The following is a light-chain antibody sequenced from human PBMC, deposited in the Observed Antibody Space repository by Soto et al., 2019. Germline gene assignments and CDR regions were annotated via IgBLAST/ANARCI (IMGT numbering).Light chain of an antibody. Sequence: EIVLTQSPGTLSLSPVERATLSFMASQSVSNNYLAWYQQKPGQAPRLLIYGASSRATGIPDRFSGSGSGTDFTLTISRLEPEDFAVYYCQQFGASLTWTCGQGTKGDIK. V-gene: IGKV3-20*01. J-gene: IGKJ1*01. CDR1: QSVSNNY. CDR3: QQFGASLTWT. CDR2: GAS.